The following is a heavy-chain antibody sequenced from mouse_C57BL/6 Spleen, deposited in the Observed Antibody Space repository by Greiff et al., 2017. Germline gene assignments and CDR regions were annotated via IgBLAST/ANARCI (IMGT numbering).Heavy chain of an antibody. J-gene: IGHJ2*01. CDR1: GYTFTSYW. CDR2: LHPNSGST. CDR3: ARRTQDPYDVVRDY. Sequence: QVQLQQPGAELVKPGASVKLSCKASGYTFTSYWMHWVKQRPGQGLEWIGMLHPNSGSTNYNAPFKSKATLTVDKPSSTAYVKLSSLTAEDSAVYYCARRTQDPYDVVRDYWGQGTTLTVSS. V-gene: IGHV1-64*01. D-gene: IGHD2-12*01.